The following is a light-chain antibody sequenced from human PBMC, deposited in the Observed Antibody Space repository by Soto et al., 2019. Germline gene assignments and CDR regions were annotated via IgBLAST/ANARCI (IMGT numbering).Light chain of an antibody. V-gene: IGKV3-15*01. CDR1: QSVSSN. J-gene: IGKJ5*01. CDR3: QQYNSWPPIT. CDR2: GAS. Sequence: ERVMTQSPATLGVSPGERATLSRRASQSVSSNLACYQQKPGQAPRLLIYGASTRATGIPARFSGSGSGTELTLTISSLQSEDFAVYYCQQYNSWPPITFGQGTRLEIK.